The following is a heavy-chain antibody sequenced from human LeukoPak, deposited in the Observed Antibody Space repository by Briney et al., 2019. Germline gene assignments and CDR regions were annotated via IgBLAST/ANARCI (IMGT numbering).Heavy chain of an antibody. D-gene: IGHD3-22*01. CDR1: GFTFSNAW. CDR2: IKSKTDGGTT. CDR3: TTDTDSSGYYSLDY. J-gene: IGHJ4*02. Sequence: PGGSLRLSCAASGFTFSNAWMSWVRQAPGKGLEWVGRIKSKTDGGTTDYAAPVKGRFTISRDDSKNTLYLQMNSLKTEDTAVYYCTTDTDSSGYYSLDYWGQGTLVTVSS. V-gene: IGHV3-15*01.